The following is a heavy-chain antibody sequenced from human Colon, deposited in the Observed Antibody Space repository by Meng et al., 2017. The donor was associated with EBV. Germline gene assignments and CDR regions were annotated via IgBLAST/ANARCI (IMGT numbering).Heavy chain of an antibody. CDR1: GDTLSSANW. D-gene: IGHD2-15*01. CDR2: IHHNGNT. J-gene: IGHJ4*02. Sequence: QLQESGPGLVKPPETLSLTCAVSGDTLSSANWWSWVRQPPGKGLEWIGEIHHNGNTNYNPSLKSRVTISVDKSKNQFVLKVTSVTAADTAVYYCARTAICIGGSCTTWDYWGQGALVTVSS. CDR3: ARTAICIGGSCTTWDY. V-gene: IGHV4-4*03.